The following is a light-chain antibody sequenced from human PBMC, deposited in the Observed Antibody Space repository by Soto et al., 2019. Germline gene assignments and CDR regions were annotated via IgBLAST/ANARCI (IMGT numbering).Light chain of an antibody. CDR1: SSDVGGYNY. CDR2: EVS. Sequence: QSALTQPPSASGSPGQSVTISCTGTSSDVGGYNYVSWYQQHPGKAPKLMIYEVSERPSGVPDRFSGSKSSNTASLTISGLQAEDEADYYCSAYTTSIALYVFGAGTKVTV. J-gene: IGLJ1*01. CDR3: SAYTTSIALYV. V-gene: IGLV2-8*01.